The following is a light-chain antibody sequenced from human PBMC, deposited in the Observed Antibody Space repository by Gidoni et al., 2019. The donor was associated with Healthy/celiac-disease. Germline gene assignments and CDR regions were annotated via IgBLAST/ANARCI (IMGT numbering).Light chain of an antibody. J-gene: IGLJ3*02. V-gene: IGLV2-11*01. CDR1: SSEVGGYNY. CDR2: DVS. CDR3: CSYAGSYTFWV. Sequence: QSALTQPRSVSGSTGQSVTISCTGTSSEVGGYNYVSLYQQHPGKAPKLMIYDVSKRPSGVPDRFSGSKSGNTASLTISGLQAEDEADYYCCSYAGSYTFWVFGGGTKLTVL.